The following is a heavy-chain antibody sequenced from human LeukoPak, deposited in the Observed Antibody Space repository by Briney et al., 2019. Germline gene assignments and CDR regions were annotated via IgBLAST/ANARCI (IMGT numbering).Heavy chain of an antibody. CDR3: ARDIGYCSGGSCRYWFDP. CDR2: ISAYNGNT. V-gene: IGHV1-18*01. D-gene: IGHD2-15*01. Sequence: ASVKVSCKASGYTFTSYGISWVRQAPGQGLEWMGWISAYNGNTNYAQKVQGRVTMTTDTSTSTVYMELRSLRSDDTAVYYCARDIGYCSGGSCRYWFDPWGQGTLVTVSS. CDR1: GYTFTSYG. J-gene: IGHJ5*02.